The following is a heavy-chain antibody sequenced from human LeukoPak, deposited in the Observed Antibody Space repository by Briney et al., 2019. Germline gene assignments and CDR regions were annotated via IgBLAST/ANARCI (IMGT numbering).Heavy chain of an antibody. V-gene: IGHV4-59*08. CDR1: GGSISSYY. CDR3: ARRPVRDGYNFAFDI. CDR2: IYYSGST. Sequence: PSETLSLTCTVSGGSISSYYWSWIRQPPGKGLEWIGYIYYSGSTNYNPSLKSRVTISVDTSKNQFSLKLSSVTAADTAVYYCARRPVRDGYNFAFDIWGQGTMVTVSS. J-gene: IGHJ3*02. D-gene: IGHD5-24*01.